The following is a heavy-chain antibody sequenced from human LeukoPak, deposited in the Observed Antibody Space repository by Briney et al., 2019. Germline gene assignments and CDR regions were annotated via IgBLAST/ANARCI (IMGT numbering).Heavy chain of an antibody. V-gene: IGHV1-69*06. Sequence: KVXXKXSGGTFSSYAISWVRQAPGQGLEWMGGIIPIFGTANYAQKFQGRVTITADKSTSTAYMELSSLRSEDTAVYYCARGSQWLNGFDYWGQGTLVTVSS. D-gene: IGHD6-19*01. J-gene: IGHJ4*02. CDR2: IIPIFGTA. CDR1: GGTFSSYA. CDR3: ARGSQWLNGFDY.